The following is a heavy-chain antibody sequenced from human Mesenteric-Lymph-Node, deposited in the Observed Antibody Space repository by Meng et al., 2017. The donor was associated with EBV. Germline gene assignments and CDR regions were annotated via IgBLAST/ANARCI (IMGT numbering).Heavy chain of an antibody. Sequence: QVQLQESGPGLVXPXXXXXLTCAVYGGSFSGYYWSWIRQPPGKGLEWIGEINHSGSTNYNPSLKSRVTISVDTSKNQFSLKLSSVTAADTAVYYCARGRGSSSSWFDPWGQGTLVTVSS. D-gene: IGHD6-6*01. CDR1: GGSFSGYY. CDR3: ARGRGSSSSWFDP. CDR2: INHSGST. V-gene: IGHV4-34*09. J-gene: IGHJ5*02.